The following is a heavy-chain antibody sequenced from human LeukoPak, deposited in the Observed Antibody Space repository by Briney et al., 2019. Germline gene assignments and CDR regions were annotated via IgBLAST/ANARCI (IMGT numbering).Heavy chain of an antibody. V-gene: IGHV4-39*01. D-gene: IGHD6-19*01. CDR1: GGSISSSSYC. CDR2: MYYSGRT. CDR3: ARSPDAHSSGWYYFDY. J-gene: IGHJ4*02. Sequence: SETLSLTCTVSGGSISSSSYCWGWIRQPPGKGLEWIGNMYYSGRTYYNPSLKSRVTISVDTPENQFSLKLSSVTAADTAVYYCARSPDAHSSGWYYFDYWGQGTLVTVSS.